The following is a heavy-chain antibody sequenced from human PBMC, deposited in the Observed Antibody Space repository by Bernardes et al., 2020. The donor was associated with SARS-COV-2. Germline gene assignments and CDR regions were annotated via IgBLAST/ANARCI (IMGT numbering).Heavy chain of an antibody. CDR1: GGSVSSGSYS. CDR3: ARGEISLVRGVIIRRYGMDV. Sequence: SETLSLTCTVSGGSVSSGSYSWSWIGQPPGKEVEWIGYMYNSGSTRYNPSLKSRVTISVDTSKNQFFLMLSSVTAADTAVYYCARGEISLVRGVIIRRYGMDVWGQGTTVTVS. J-gene: IGHJ6*02. CDR2: MYNSGST. V-gene: IGHV4-61*01. D-gene: IGHD3-10*01.